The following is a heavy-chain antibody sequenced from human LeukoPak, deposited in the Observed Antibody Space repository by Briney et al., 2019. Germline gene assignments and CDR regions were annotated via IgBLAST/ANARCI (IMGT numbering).Heavy chain of an antibody. D-gene: IGHD4-17*01. CDR2: IKQDGSEK. V-gene: IGHV3-7*03. J-gene: IGHJ4*02. CDR3: AKVGPSTVTRDY. CDR1: GFTFSSHW. Sequence: GGSLRLSCAASGFTFSSHWMSWVRQAPGKGLEWVANIKQDGSEKYYVDSVKGRFTISRDNAKNTLYLQMNSLRAEDTATYYCAKVGPSTVTRDYWGQGTLVTVSS.